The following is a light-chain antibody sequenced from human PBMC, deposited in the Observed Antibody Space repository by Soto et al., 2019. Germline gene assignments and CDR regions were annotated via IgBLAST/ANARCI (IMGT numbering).Light chain of an antibody. CDR3: QQLASYVPLT. V-gene: IGKV1-9*01. CDR2: DAS. CDR1: QGVGNY. Sequence: DIQLTQSPSFLSASVGDRVTITCRASQGVGNYLAWYQQRPGKAPNLLIYDASTLHSGVPSRFSGRGSGTEFTLTISSLQPEDFATYYCQQLASYVPLTFGGGTKVQIK. J-gene: IGKJ4*01.